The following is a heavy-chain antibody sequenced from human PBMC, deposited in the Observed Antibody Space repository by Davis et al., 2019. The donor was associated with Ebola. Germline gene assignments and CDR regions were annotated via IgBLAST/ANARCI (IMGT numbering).Heavy chain of an antibody. V-gene: IGHV1-2*02. CDR2: INPNSGGT. CDR1: GYTFTGYY. Sequence: ASVKVSCKASGYTFTGYYMHWVRQAPGQGLEWMGWINPNSGGTNYAQKLQGRVTMTTDTSTSTAYMELRSLRSDDTAVYYCARDRSTVVTPSGYWGQGTLVTVSS. CDR3: ARDRSTVVTPSGY. J-gene: IGHJ4*02. D-gene: IGHD4-23*01.